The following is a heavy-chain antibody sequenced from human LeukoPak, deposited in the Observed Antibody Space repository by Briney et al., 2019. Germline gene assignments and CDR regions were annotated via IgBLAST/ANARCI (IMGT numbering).Heavy chain of an antibody. V-gene: IGHV4-38-2*01. Sequence: PSETLSLTCAVSGDSISSGYYWGWIRQPPGKGLEWIGSIYHSGSTYYNPSLKSRVTISVDTSKNQFSLKLSSVTAADTAVYYRATSTYYYGSGSPPGVDYWGQGTLVTVSS. J-gene: IGHJ4*02. CDR3: ATSTYYYGSGSPPGVDY. CDR1: GDSISSGYY. CDR2: IYHSGST. D-gene: IGHD3-10*01.